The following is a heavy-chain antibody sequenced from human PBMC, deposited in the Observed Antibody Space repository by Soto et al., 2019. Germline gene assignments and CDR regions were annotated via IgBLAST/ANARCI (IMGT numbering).Heavy chain of an antibody. CDR1: GDSISSSDYY. V-gene: IGHV4-39*07. Sequence: SETLSLTCTVSGDSISSSDYYWGWIRQPPGKGLEWIGNIYYSGSTNYNPSLKSRVTIPVDTSKNQFSLKLSSVTAADTAVYYCARRYGASFDYWGQGTLVTVSS. J-gene: IGHJ4*02. CDR2: IYYSGST. D-gene: IGHD4-17*01. CDR3: ARRYGASFDY.